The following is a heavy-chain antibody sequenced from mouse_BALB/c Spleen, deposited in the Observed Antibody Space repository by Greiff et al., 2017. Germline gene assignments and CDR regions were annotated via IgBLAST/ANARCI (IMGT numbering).Heavy chain of an antibody. CDR1: GYTFSSYW. CDR3: ARGVLITTAKYYFDY. D-gene: IGHD1-2*01. V-gene: IGHV1-9*01. J-gene: IGHJ2*01. Sequence: QVQLQQSGAELMKPGASVKISCKATGYTFSSYWIEWVKQRPGHGLEWIGEILPGSGSANYNEKFKGKATFTADTSSNTAYMQLSSLTSEDSAVYDCARGVLITTAKYYFDYWGQGTTLTVSS. CDR2: ILPGSGSA.